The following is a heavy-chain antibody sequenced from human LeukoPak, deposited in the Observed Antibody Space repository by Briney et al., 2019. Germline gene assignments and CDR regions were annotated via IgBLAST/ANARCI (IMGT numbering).Heavy chain of an antibody. CDR1: GFTFSNYW. Sequence: PGGSLRLSCAASGFTFSNYWMGWVRQAPGKGLEWVANIKQDGSERYYVDSVKGRFTISRDNTKNSLFLQMNSLRAEDTAVYYCARDRAPIYWGQGTLVTVSS. CDR2: IKQDGSER. D-gene: IGHD3-9*01. V-gene: IGHV3-7*01. J-gene: IGHJ4*02. CDR3: ARDRAPIY.